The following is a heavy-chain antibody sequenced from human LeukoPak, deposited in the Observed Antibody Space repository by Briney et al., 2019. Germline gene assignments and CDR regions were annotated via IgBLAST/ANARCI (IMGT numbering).Heavy chain of an antibody. D-gene: IGHD5-12*01. V-gene: IGHV1-2*02. CDR1: GYTFTGYY. CDR2: INPNTGGT. CDR3: VRAKKGIVATFGGGDFGY. Sequence: ASVKVSCKASGYTFTGYYMHWLRQAPGQGLEWMGWINPNTGGTNYAQKFQARVTMTSDTSISTAYMELSRLRSDDTGVYYCVRAKKGIVATFGGGDFGYWGQGTLVTVSS. J-gene: IGHJ4*02.